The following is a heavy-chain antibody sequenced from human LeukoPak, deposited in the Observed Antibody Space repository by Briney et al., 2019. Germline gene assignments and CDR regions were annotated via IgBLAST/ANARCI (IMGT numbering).Heavy chain of an antibody. D-gene: IGHD1-14*01. CDR1: VYSISSGYY. V-gene: IGHV4-38-2*02. J-gene: IGHJ4*02. Sequence: SQTLSLTCTVSVYSISSGYYWGWIRQPPGKGLEWIGSIHHSGITYYNPSLKSRVTISVDTSKNQFSLRVDPVTAADTAVYYCARDLYDDNRCFDFWGQGILVTVSS. CDR3: ARDLYDDNRCFDF. CDR2: IHHSGIT.